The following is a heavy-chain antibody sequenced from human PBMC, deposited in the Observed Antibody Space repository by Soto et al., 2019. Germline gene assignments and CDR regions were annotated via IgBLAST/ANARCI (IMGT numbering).Heavy chain of an antibody. V-gene: IGHV4-59*01. J-gene: IGHJ5*02. CDR3: ASYSYESWFDP. D-gene: IGHD5-18*01. Sequence: PSETLSLTCTVSGGSISSYYWSWIRQPPGKGLEWIGYIYYSGSTNYNPSLKSRVTISVDTSKNQFSLKLSSVTAADTAVYYCASYSYESWFDPWGQGTRVTVSS. CDR1: GGSISSYY. CDR2: IYYSGST.